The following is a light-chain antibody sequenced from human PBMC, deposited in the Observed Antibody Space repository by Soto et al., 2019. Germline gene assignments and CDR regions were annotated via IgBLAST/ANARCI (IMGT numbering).Light chain of an antibody. V-gene: IGKV1-6*01. CDR2: AAS. CDR1: QAIRID. Sequence: AIQMTQSPSSLSASVGDRVTITCRASQAIRIDLAWYQQKPGKAPKLLIYAASTLQTGVPSRFSGSGSGTDFTLTISSLQPEDFATYYCLQDYNFPWTFGQGTKVDIK. J-gene: IGKJ1*01. CDR3: LQDYNFPWT.